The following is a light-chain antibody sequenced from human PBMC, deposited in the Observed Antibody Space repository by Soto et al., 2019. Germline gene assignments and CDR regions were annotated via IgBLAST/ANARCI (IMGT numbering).Light chain of an antibody. CDR2: EVT. Sequence: QSVLTQPASVSGSPGQSITISCTGTSSDVGRFNFVSWFQQHPGKAPKLLISEVTRRPSGVSNRFSGSKSGNTASLTISGLQTEDEADYYCSSYTTRSTYVFGTGTKLTVL. CDR3: SSYTTRSTYV. V-gene: IGLV2-14*01. CDR1: SSDVGRFNF. J-gene: IGLJ1*01.